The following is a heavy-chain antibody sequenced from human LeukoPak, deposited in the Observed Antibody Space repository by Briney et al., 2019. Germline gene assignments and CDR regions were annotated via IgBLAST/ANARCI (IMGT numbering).Heavy chain of an antibody. CDR1: GFTSSSYT. J-gene: IGHJ4*02. V-gene: IGHV3-30-3*01. D-gene: IGHD5-18*01. CDR2: VSYDGTKI. CDR3: ARDRVQIWSYVGTFDS. Sequence: GGSLRLSCAASGFTSSSYTMHWVRQAPGKGLEWVALVSYDGTKINYADSVKGRFTMSRDISKNTLYLQMNSLKPEDTAVYYCARDRVQIWSYVGTFDSWGQGTLVTVSS.